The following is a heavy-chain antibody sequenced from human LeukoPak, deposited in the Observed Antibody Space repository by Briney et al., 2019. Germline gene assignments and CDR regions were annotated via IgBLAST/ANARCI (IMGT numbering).Heavy chain of an antibody. CDR3: ARGDTVVTPISEFEYFQH. D-gene: IGHD4-23*01. V-gene: IGHV1-69*04. CDR2: IIPILGIA. CDR1: GGTFSSYA. J-gene: IGHJ1*01. Sequence: ASVKVSCKASGGTFSSYAISWVRQAPGQGLEWMGRIIPILGIANYAQKFQGRVTITADKSTSTAYMELSSLRSEDTAVYYCARGDTVVTPISEFEYFQHWGQGTLVTVSS.